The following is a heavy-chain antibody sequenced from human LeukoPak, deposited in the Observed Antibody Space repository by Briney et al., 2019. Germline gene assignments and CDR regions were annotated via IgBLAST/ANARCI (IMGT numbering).Heavy chain of an antibody. V-gene: IGHV6-1*01. J-gene: IGHJ4*02. CDR2: TYYRSKWNH. Sequence: SPTLSLTCAISGDSVYTGSSAWSWLRQSPSRRLEWLGRTYYRSKWNHDYAESAKSRITINPDTSKNEFSLQLNSVTPEDTAVYYCARNLRPDFDYWGQGTLVTVSS. CDR1: GDSVYTGSSA. CDR3: ARNLRPDFDY.